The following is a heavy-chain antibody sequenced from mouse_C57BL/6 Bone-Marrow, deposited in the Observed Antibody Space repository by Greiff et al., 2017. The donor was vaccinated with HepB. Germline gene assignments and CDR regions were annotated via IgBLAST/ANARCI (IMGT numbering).Heavy chain of an antibody. CDR2: IYPGGGYT. CDR1: GYTFTNYW. D-gene: IGHD2-10*01. CDR3: ARSYFFDY. J-gene: IGHJ2*01. V-gene: IGHV1-63*01. Sequence: VQGVESGAELVRPGTSVKMSCKASGYTFTNYWIGWAKQRPGHGLEWIGDIYPGGGYTNYNEKFKGKATLTADKSSSTAYMQFSSLTSEDSAIYYCARSYFFDYWGQGTTLTVSS.